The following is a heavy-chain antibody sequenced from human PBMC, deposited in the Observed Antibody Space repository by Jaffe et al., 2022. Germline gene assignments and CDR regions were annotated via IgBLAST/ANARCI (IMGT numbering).Heavy chain of an antibody. V-gene: IGHV3-30*02. D-gene: IGHD3-3*01. CDR1: GFTFSSYG. CDR3: AKDQDQLRFLEWFTRGSAFDI. Sequence: QVQLVESGGGVVQPGGSLRLSCAASGFTFSSYGMHWVRQAPGKGLEWVAFIRYDGSNKYYADSVKGRFTISRDNSKNTLYLQMNSLRAEDTAVYYCAKDQDQLRFLEWFTRGSAFDIWGQGTMVTVSS. J-gene: IGHJ3*02. CDR2: IRYDGSNK.